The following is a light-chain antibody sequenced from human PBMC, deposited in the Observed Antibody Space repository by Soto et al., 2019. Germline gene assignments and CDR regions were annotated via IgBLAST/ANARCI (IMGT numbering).Light chain of an antibody. Sequence: EVVLTQSPGTLSLSPGERATLSCRPSQSVSGTYLTWYQQRPGQAPRRLIFDASSRASDTPDRFSGSGSGTDFTLTISRLEPEDFAVYYCQQYDTSSYTFGQGTKVEI. CDR1: QSVSGTY. CDR2: DAS. J-gene: IGKJ2*01. V-gene: IGKV3-20*01. CDR3: QQYDTSSYT.